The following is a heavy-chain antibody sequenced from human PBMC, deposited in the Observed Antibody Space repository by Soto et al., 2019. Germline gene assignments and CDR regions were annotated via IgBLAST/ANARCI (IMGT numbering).Heavy chain of an antibody. CDR1: GYIFTNFY. V-gene: IGHV1-46*03. J-gene: IGHJ4*02. Sequence: QVQLVQPGAEVKKPGASVKFSCKASGYIFTNFYIHWVRQAPGQGLEWIGIIDPNGGSTNYAQNLQGRVTMTRDTSTSTVYMDLRSLRSEDTAVYYCTRGLASGDYWGQGTLITVSS. D-gene: IGHD6-6*01. CDR2: IDPNGGST. CDR3: TRGLASGDY.